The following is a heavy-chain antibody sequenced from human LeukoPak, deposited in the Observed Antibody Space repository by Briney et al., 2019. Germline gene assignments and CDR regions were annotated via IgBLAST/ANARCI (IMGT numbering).Heavy chain of an antibody. CDR3: ARGITMVRGVTSVRGYFDY. CDR1: GYTXTSYG. V-gene: IGHV1-18*01. J-gene: IGHJ4*02. Sequence: ASVKVSCKASGYTXTSYGISGVRQAPGQGLEWMGWRSTYNGNTNYAQKLQGRVTMTTDTSTSTAYMELRSLRSDDTAVYYCARGITMVRGVTSVRGYFDYWGQGTLVTVSS. CDR2: RSTYNGNT. D-gene: IGHD3-10*01.